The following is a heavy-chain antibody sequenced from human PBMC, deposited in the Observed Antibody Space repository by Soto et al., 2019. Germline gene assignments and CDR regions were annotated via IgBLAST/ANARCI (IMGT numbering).Heavy chain of an antibody. J-gene: IGHJ6*03. CDR3: ARSRLGVTKDYYYYYMDV. D-gene: IGHD3-16*01. Sequence: SETLSLTCTVSGGSISSHYWIWIRQPPGKGLEWIGYIYYSGSTNYNPSLKSRVTISVDTSKNQFSLKLSSVTAADTAVYYCARSRLGVTKDYYYYYMDVWGKGTTVTVSS. CDR1: GGSISSHY. CDR2: IYYSGST. V-gene: IGHV4-59*08.